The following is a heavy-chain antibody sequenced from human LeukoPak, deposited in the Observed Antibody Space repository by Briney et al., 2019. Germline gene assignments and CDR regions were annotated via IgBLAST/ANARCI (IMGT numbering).Heavy chain of an antibody. CDR3: AREYYYASGSFDP. V-gene: IGHV4-59*01. CDR1: GGSISSYY. J-gene: IGHJ5*02. D-gene: IGHD3-10*01. Sequence: SETLSLTCTVSGGSISSYYWSWIRRPPGKGLEWIGYIYNSGSTNYNPSLKSRVTISVDTSKNQFSLRLSSVTAADTAVYYCAREYYYASGSFDPWGQGTLVTVSS. CDR2: IYNSGST.